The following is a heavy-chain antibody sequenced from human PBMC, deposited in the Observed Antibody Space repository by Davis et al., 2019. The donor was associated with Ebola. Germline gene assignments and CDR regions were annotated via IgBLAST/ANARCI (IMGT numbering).Heavy chain of an antibody. CDR1: GGSFSGYY. Sequence: SETLSLTCAVYGGSFSGYYWSWIRQPPGKGLEWIGEINHSGSTNYNPSLKSRVTISVDTSKNQFSLKLSSVTAADTAVYYCARGRRGKDYVWGSQRGYFDYWGQGTLVTVSS. D-gene: IGHD3-16*01. CDR2: INHSGST. CDR3: ARGRRGKDYVWGSQRGYFDY. V-gene: IGHV4-34*01. J-gene: IGHJ4*02.